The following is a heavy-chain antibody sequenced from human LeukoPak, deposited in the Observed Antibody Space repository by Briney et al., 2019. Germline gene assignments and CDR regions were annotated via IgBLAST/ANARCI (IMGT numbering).Heavy chain of an antibody. Sequence: SVKVSCKASGGTLISYAISWVRQAPGQGLEWMGGIIPIFGTANYAQKFQGRVTITTDESTSTAYMELSSLRSEDTAVYYCASNYGGNSDYWGQGTLVTVSS. J-gene: IGHJ4*02. D-gene: IGHD4-23*01. CDR3: ASNYGGNSDY. V-gene: IGHV1-69*05. CDR2: IIPIFGTA. CDR1: GGTLISYA.